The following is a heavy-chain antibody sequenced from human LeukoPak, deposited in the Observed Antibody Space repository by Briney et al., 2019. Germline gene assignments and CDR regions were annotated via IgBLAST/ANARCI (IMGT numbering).Heavy chain of an antibody. J-gene: IGHJ4*02. CDR1: GFTFSTYS. Sequence: GGSLRLSCAASGFTFSTYSMNWVRQAPGKGLEWVSSISSTNIYRFYADSVKGRFTISRDNAKNSLFLQLNSLRAEDTAVYYCTRDQRHYYYDTTGSYSGGFDYWGQGTLVTVSS. V-gene: IGHV3-21*01. D-gene: IGHD3-22*01. CDR2: ISSTNIYR. CDR3: TRDQRHYYYDTTGSYSGGFDY.